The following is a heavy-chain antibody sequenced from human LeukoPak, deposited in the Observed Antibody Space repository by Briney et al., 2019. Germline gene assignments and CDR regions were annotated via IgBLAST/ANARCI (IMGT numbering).Heavy chain of an antibody. J-gene: IGHJ4*02. CDR2: IYYSGST. V-gene: IGHV4-59*01. CDR1: GGSISSYH. CDR3: ARGPIAVAGYLDY. D-gene: IGHD6-19*01. Sequence: PSETLSLTCTVSGGSISSYHWSWIRQPPGKGLECIGYIYYSGSTHYNPSLKSRVTISVDTSKNPFSLKLSSVTAADTAVYYCARGPIAVAGYLDYWGQGTLVTVSS.